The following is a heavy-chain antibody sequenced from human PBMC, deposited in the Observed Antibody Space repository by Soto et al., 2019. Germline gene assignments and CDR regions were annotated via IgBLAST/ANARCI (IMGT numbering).Heavy chain of an antibody. CDR2: IKSKVAGGTA. J-gene: IGHJ3*02. Sequence: GGSLRLSCVASGFTFTNAWLNWVRQAPGKGLEWVGRIKSKVAGGTADYAAPVKGRFTVSRDDSKNTLYLQMNSLKTEDTAVYYCITDLTPSYSSGGSYGAFDIWGQGTMVTVSS. V-gene: IGHV3-15*07. CDR1: GFTFTNAW. D-gene: IGHD6-25*01. CDR3: ITDLTPSYSSGGSYGAFDI.